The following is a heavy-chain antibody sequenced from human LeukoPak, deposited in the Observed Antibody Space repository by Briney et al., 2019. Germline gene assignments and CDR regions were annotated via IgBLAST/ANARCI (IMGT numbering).Heavy chain of an antibody. Sequence: PGGSLRLSCAASGFTFSDYYMSWIRQAPGKGLEWVSYISSSGRTIYYADSVKGRFTIPRDNAKNSQYLQMNSLRAEDTAVYYCARNFGGASAYYYYYYMDVWGKGTTVTVSS. D-gene: IGHD3-16*01. J-gene: IGHJ6*03. V-gene: IGHV3-11*01. CDR3: ARNFGGASAYYYYYYMDV. CDR1: GFTFSDYY. CDR2: ISSSGRTI.